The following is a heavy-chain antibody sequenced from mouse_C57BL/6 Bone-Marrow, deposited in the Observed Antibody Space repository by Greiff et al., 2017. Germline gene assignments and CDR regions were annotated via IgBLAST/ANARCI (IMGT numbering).Heavy chain of an antibody. Sequence: VQLPQPGAELVKPGASVKLSCKASGYTFTSYWMQWVKQRPGQGLEWIGEIDPSDSYTNYNQKFKGKDTLTVDTSSSTAYMQLSSLTSEDSAVYYCAREGITTVVATPPWFAYWGQGTLVTVSA. CDR3: AREGITTVVATPPWFAY. D-gene: IGHD1-1*01. CDR2: IDPSDSYT. CDR1: GYTFTSYW. V-gene: IGHV1-50*01. J-gene: IGHJ3*01.